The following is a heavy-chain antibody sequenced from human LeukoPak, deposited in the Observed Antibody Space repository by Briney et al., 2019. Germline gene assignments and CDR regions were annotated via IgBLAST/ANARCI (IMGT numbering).Heavy chain of an antibody. CDR1: GFTFSSYW. D-gene: IGHD3-22*01. CDR3: ARDLDYYDSSGYYLLFDY. CDR2: IKQDGSEK. J-gene: IGHJ4*02. V-gene: IGHV3-7*01. Sequence: GGSLRLSCAASGFTFSSYWMSWVRQAPGKGLEWVANIKQDGSEKYYVDSVKGRFTISRDNAKNSLYLQMNSLRAEDTAVYYCARDLDYYDSSGYYLLFDYWGQGTLVTVSS.